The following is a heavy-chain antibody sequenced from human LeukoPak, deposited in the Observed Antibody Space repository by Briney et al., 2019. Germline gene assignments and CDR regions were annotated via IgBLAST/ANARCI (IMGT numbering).Heavy chain of an antibody. CDR1: GGTFSSYA. J-gene: IGHJ4*02. CDR2: IIPILGIA. V-gene: IGHV1-69*04. CDR3: ARGTYLWGSGYYFDY. Sequence: ASVTVSCKASGGTFSSYAISWVRQAPGQGLEWMGRIIPILGIANYAQKFQGRVTITADKSTSTAYMELSSLRSEDTAVYYCARGTYLWGSGYYFDYWGQGTLVTVSS. D-gene: IGHD7-27*01.